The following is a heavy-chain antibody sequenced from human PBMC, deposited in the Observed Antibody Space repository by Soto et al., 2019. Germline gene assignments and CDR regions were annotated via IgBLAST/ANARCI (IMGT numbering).Heavy chain of an antibody. J-gene: IGHJ6*02. CDR1: GFTFSSYG. CDR3: AKDLGPIFGVGGGRGMDV. D-gene: IGHD3-3*01. V-gene: IGHV3-30*18. Sequence: GGSLRLSCAASGFTFSSYGMHWVRQAPGKGLEWVAVISYDGSNKYYADSVKGRFTISRDNSKNTLYLQMNSLRAEDTAVYYCAKDLGPIFGVGGGRGMDVWGQGTTVTVSS. CDR2: ISYDGSNK.